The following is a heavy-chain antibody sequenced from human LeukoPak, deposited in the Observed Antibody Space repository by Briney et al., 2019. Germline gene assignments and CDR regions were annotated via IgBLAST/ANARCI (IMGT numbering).Heavy chain of an antibody. D-gene: IGHD5-18*01. Sequence: ASVKVSCKVSGYTLTELSMHWVRQAPGKGLEWMGGFDPEDGETIYAQKFQGRVTMTRDTSTSTVYMELSSLRSEDTAVYYCARIRGYSYGYFDYWGQGTLVTVSS. J-gene: IGHJ4*02. CDR2: FDPEDGET. V-gene: IGHV1-24*01. CDR1: GYTLTELS. CDR3: ARIRGYSYGYFDY.